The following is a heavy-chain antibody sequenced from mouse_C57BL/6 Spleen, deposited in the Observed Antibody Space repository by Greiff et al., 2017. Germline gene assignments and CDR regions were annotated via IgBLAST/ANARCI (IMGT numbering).Heavy chain of an antibody. Sequence: QVQLQQPGAELVRPGTSVKLSCKASGYTFTSYWMHWVKQRPGQGLEWIGVIDPSDSYTNYNQKFKGKATLTVDTSSSTAYMQLSSLTSEDSAVYYCARSSDYGSSYGFAYWGQGTLVTVSA. CDR2: IDPSDSYT. D-gene: IGHD1-1*01. V-gene: IGHV1-59*01. CDR1: GYTFTSYW. J-gene: IGHJ3*01. CDR3: ARSSDYGSSYGFAY.